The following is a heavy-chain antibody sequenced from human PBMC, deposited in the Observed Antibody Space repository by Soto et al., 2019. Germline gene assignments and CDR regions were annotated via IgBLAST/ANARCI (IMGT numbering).Heavy chain of an antibody. CDR2: IGCCSGSGT. CDR3: AKDRQPDGIWTFDS. D-gene: IGHD3-9*01. V-gene: IGHV3-23*01. J-gene: IGHJ4*02. Sequence: GSLRLSCAASGFTFSTYTMNWVRQAPGKGLEWVSGIGCCSGSGTYYADFVKGRFTISRDNSKNMVFLQMNGLRAEDTAVYYCAKDRQPDGIWTFDSSGQGTPVTVSS. CDR1: GFTFSTYT.